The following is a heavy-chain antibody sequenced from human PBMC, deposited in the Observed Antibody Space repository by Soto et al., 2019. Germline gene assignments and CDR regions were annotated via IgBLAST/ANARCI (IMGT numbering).Heavy chain of an antibody. V-gene: IGHV3-23*01. CDR3: AKDGGGFSGYDPFDY. J-gene: IGHJ4*02. CDR1: GFTFNYYA. D-gene: IGHD5-12*01. CDR2: ISGSGGST. Sequence: GGSLRLSCAASGFTFNYYAMSWVRQAPGKGLEWVSAISGSGGSTYSADSVKGRFTISKDISKNTLYLQMNDLRAEDTAVYYCAKDGGGFSGYDPFDYWGQGTLVTVSS.